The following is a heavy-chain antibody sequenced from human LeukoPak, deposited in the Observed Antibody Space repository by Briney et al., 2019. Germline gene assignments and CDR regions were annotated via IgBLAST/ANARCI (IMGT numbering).Heavy chain of an antibody. J-gene: IGHJ4*02. CDR1: GGSISSSSYY. CDR3: ARGLCGGDCYDY. D-gene: IGHD2-21*01. Sequence: KPSETLSLTCTVSGGSISSSSYYWGWIRQPPGKGLEWIGSIYYSGSTYYNPSLKSRVTISVDTSKNQFSLKLSSVTAADTAVYYCARGLCGGDCYDYWGQGTLVTVSS. V-gene: IGHV4-39*07. CDR2: IYYSGST.